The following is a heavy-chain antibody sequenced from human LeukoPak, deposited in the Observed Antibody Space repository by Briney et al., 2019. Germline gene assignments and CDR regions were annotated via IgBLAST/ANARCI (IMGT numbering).Heavy chain of an antibody. CDR3: ARGSGLIVGATASRFDY. Sequence: GGSLRLSCAASGFTFSSYGMHWVRQAPGKGLEWVAFIRYDGSNKYYADSVKGRFTISRDNAKNSLYLQMNSLRAEDTAVYYCARGSGLIVGATASRFDYWGQGTLVTVSS. CDR1: GFTFSSYG. CDR2: IRYDGSNK. J-gene: IGHJ4*02. V-gene: IGHV3-30*02. D-gene: IGHD1-26*01.